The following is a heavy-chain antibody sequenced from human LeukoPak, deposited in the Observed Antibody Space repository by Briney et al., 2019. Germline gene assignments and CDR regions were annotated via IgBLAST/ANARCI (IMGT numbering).Heavy chain of an antibody. CDR1: GGSISSSSYY. D-gene: IGHD5-24*01. CDR2: IYYSGST. J-gene: IGHJ5*02. CDR3: AVLGMATIDLVDP. Sequence: SETLSLTCTVSGGSISSSSYYWGWIRQPPGKGLEWIGSIYYSGSTYYNPSLKSRVTISVDTSKNQFSLKLSSVTAADTAVYYCAVLGMATIDLVDPWGQGTLVTVSS. V-gene: IGHV4-39*07.